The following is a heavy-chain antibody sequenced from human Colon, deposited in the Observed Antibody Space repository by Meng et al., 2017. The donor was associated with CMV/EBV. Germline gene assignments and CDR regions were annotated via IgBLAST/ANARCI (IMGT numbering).Heavy chain of an antibody. Sequence: GSLRPPCTVSGAPISSSKWWSWFRQSPGKGLEWIGEIYDSGKTKTNYNPSPESRVSISVDKSKNLFSLRLTSVTAADTAIYYCASQDSTVYALGDWGQGTLVTVSS. CDR2: IYDSGKT. V-gene: IGHV4-4*02. CDR3: ASQDSTVYALGD. CDR1: GAPISSSKW. D-gene: IGHD2-8*01. J-gene: IGHJ1*01.